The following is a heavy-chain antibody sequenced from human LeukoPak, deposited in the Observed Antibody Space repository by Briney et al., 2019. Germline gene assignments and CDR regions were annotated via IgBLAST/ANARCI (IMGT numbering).Heavy chain of an antibody. Sequence: ASVTVSCKASGYTFTSYYMHWVRQAPGQGLEWMGLISPSGGSTSYAQKFQGRVTMTRDTSTSTVYMELSSLRSEDTAVYYCASATYYYDSSGYYSNAFDIWGQGTMVTVSS. CDR2: ISPSGGST. J-gene: IGHJ3*02. CDR1: GYTFTSYY. V-gene: IGHV1-46*01. CDR3: ASATYYYDSSGYYSNAFDI. D-gene: IGHD3-22*01.